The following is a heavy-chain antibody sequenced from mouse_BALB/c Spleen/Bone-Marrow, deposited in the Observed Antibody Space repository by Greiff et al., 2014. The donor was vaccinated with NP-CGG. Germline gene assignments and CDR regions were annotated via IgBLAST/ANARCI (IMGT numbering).Heavy chain of an antibody. J-gene: IGHJ3*01. CDR3: ARSGYGYDRFAY. Sequence: QVQLQQSGPELVRPGVSVKISCKGSGYTFTDYAMHWVKQSHAKSLEWIGVISTYPGNTNYNQKFKGKATMTVDKSSSTAYMELARLTSEDSAIYYCARSGYGYDRFAYWGQGTLVTVSA. V-gene: IGHV1-67*01. D-gene: IGHD2-2*01. CDR1: GYTFTDYA. CDR2: ISTYPGNT.